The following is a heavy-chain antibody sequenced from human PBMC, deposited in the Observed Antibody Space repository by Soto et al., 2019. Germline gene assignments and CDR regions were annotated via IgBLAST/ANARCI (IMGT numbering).Heavy chain of an antibody. J-gene: IGHJ6*01. V-gene: IGHV4-30-4*01. CDR3: ARAYSSSSVFGDYYYYGMDV. D-gene: IGHD6-6*01. CDR1: GGSISSGDYY. CDR2: IYYSGST. Sequence: SETLSLTCTVSGGSISSGDYYWSWIRQPPGKGLEWIGYIYYSGSTYYNPSLKGRVTISVDTSKNQFSLKLSSVTAADTAVYYCARAYSSSSVFGDYYYYGMDVWGQGTTVTVSS.